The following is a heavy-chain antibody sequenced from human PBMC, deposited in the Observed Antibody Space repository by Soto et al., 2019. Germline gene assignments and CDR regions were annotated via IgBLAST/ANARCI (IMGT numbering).Heavy chain of an antibody. CDR3: AKDRRGIAVAGTDFDY. CDR1: GFTFSYFG. Sequence: EVQLLESGGGLVQPGGSLRLSCVVSGFTFSYFGLSWVRQAPGKGLQWVSAISGTGGTTYYADSVKGRFTISRDNSKNTLYLQMNSLRAEDTAVYYWAKDRRGIAVAGTDFDYWGQGTLVTVSS. D-gene: IGHD6-19*01. J-gene: IGHJ4*02. CDR2: ISGTGGTT. V-gene: IGHV3-23*01.